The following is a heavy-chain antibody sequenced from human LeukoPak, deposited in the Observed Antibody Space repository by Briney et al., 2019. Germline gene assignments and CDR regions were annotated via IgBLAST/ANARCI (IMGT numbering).Heavy chain of an antibody. J-gene: IGHJ5*02. CDR3: ARERERFFNL. CDR2: ISWNSGSI. V-gene: IGHV3-9*01. Sequence: GGSLRLSCAASGFTFDDYAMHWVRQAPGKGLEWVSGISWNSGSIGYADSVKGRFTISRDNSKNTLYLQMNSLRAEDTAVYYCARERERFFNLWGQGTLVTVSS. D-gene: IGHD3-3*01. CDR1: GFTFDDYA.